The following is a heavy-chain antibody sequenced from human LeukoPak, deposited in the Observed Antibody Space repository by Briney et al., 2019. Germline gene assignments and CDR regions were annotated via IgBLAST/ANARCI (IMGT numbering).Heavy chain of an antibody. D-gene: IGHD3-10*01. Sequence: GGSLRLSCAASGFTFSSYGMHWVRQAPGKGLEWVAVISYDGSSKYYADSVKGRFTISRDNSKNTLYLQMNSLRPEDTEVYSCAKEEGPGSGSYYVQGFDYWGQGALVTVSS. CDR1: GFTFSSYG. J-gene: IGHJ4*02. CDR2: ISYDGSSK. CDR3: AKEEGPGSGSYYVQGFDY. V-gene: IGHV3-30*18.